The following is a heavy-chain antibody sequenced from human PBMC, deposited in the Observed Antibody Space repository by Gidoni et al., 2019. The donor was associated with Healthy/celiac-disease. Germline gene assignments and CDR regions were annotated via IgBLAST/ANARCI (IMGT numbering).Heavy chain of an antibody. Sequence: MGLVDPEDGETIYAEKFQGRVTITADTSTDTAYMELSSLRSEDTAVYYCASLQPTVTPDFNWFDPWGQGTLVTVSS. D-gene: IGHD4-17*01. V-gene: IGHV1-69-2*01. CDR2: VDPEDGET. J-gene: IGHJ5*02. CDR3: ASLQPTVTPDFNWFDP.